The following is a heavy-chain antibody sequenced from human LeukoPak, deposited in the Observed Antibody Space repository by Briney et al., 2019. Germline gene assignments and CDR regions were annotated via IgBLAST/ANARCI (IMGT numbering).Heavy chain of an antibody. J-gene: IGHJ6*02. CDR3: ASSTGVFYYFYGMDV. D-gene: IGHD2-8*02. CDR2: IYYSGST. Sequence: SETLSLTCTVSGCSINSYYWSWIRQPPGMGLEWIGYIYYSGSTNFDPSLRGRVAISIDTSKNQFSLKLSSVTAANTAVYYCASSTGVFYYFYGMDVWGQGTTVTVSS. V-gene: IGHV4-59*08. CDR1: GCSINSYY.